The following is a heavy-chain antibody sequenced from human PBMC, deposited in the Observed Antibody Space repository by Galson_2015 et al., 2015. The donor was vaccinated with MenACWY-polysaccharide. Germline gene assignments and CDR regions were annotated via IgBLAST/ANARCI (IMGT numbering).Heavy chain of an antibody. CDR1: GFTFSSSV. D-gene: IGHD1-14*01. J-gene: IGHJ3*02. CDR2: ISSSGGNT. Sequence: SLRLSCAASGFTFSSSVMNWVRQAPGKGLEWVSTISSSGGNTYYADSVKGRFTISRDNSKNTLYLQMNSLRAEDTAVYYCARQTARRYSAALEIWGQGTMVTVSS. CDR3: ARQTARRYSAALEI. V-gene: IGHV3-23*01.